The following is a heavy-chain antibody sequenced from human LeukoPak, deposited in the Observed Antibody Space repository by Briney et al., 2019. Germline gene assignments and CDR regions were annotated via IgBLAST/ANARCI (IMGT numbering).Heavy chain of an antibody. J-gene: IGHJ4*02. Sequence: PSETLSLTCTVSGGSISSSSYYWGWIRQPPGKGLEWVALIKQDGSEKYYVDSVKGRFTISRDNAKNSLYLQMNSLRAEDTAVYYCARVQGYSGGWYDYWGQGTLVTVSS. V-gene: IGHV3-7*01. CDR2: IKQDGSEK. D-gene: IGHD6-19*01. CDR3: ARVQGYSGGWYDY. CDR1: GGSISSSSYY.